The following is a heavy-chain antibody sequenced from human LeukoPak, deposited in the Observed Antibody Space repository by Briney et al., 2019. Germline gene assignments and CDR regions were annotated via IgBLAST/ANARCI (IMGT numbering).Heavy chain of an antibody. D-gene: IGHD2-15*01. V-gene: IGHV4-59*01. CDR3: ARAFDSTRWFDP. CDR1: GGSISSYY. CDR2: IYYSGST. J-gene: IGHJ5*02. Sequence: SETLSLTCTVSGGSISSYYWSWIRQPPGKGLEWIGYIYYSGSTNYNPSLKSRVTISVDTSKNQFSLKLSSVTAADTAVYYCARAFDSTRWFDPWGLGTLVTVSS.